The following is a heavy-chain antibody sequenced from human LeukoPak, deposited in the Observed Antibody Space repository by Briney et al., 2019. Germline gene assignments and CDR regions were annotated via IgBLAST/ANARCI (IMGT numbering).Heavy chain of an antibody. V-gene: IGHV5-51*01. Sequence: GESRKISCKGSGYSFATNWIGWVRQMPGKGLELMGIIDPYDSDPRYSPSFQAPVTISADKSISTAYLQWSSLKASDTAMYYCARQTATINYFDYRGAGNLVTVSS. CDR3: ARQTATINYFDY. D-gene: IGHD5-24*01. CDR2: IDPYDSDP. J-gene: IGHJ4*02. CDR1: GYSFATNW.